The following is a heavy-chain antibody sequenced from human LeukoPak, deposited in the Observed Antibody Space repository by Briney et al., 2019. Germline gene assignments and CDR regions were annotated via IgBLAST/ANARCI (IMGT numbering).Heavy chain of an antibody. CDR1: RYTLTRYY. J-gene: IGHJ4*02. CDR2: INPRCGST. V-gene: IGHV1-46*01. D-gene: IGHD3-10*01. CDR3: ARDAPVVRGVIIAFDY. Sequence: ASLKVSCKASRYTLTRYYMHWVRHAPEQRRECMGLINPRCGSTSNPQKFQGRVTMTRDRSTSTVYMELSSLRSEDTAVYYCARDAPVVRGVIIAFDYWGQGTLVTVSS.